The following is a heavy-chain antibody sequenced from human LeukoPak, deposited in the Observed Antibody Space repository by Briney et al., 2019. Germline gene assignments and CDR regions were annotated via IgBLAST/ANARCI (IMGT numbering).Heavy chain of an antibody. CDR2: ISSSSSTI. Sequence: GGSLRLSCAASGFTFRSYSMNGVREAPGKGLEWGSYISSSSSTIYYADSVKGRFTISRDNAKNSLYLQMNSLRAEDTAVYYCARDLFYYGSGSFDYWGQGTLVTVSS. D-gene: IGHD3-10*01. J-gene: IGHJ4*02. V-gene: IGHV3-48*01. CDR1: GFTFRSYS. CDR3: ARDLFYYGSGSFDY.